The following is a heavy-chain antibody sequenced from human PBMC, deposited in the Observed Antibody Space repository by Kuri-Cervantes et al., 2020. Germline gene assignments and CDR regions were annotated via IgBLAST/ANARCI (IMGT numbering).Heavy chain of an antibody. Sequence: SLKISCAASGFTFDDYAMHWVRQAPGKGLEWVSGISWNSGSIGYADSVKGRFTISRDNAKNSLYLQMNSLRAEDTAVYYCAKGFIASIDYWGQGTLVTVSS. CDR2: ISWNSGSI. J-gene: IGHJ4*02. CDR3: AKGFIASIDY. CDR1: GFTFDDYA. D-gene: IGHD6-13*01. V-gene: IGHV3-9*01.